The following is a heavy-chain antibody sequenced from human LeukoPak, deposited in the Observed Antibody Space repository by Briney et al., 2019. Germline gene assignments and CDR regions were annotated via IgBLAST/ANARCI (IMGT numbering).Heavy chain of an antibody. CDR3: ARGDYYDSSGYYTGH. J-gene: IGHJ4*02. V-gene: IGHV3-7*04. Sequence: GGSLRLSCAASGFTFSNDWMSWVRQAPGRGLEWVVNIWGDGSQNYFVDSVKGRFTISRDNAKNSLYLQMDSLRVEDTAVYYCARGDYYDSSGYYTGHWGQGTLVTVSS. CDR2: IWGDGSQN. D-gene: IGHD3-22*01. CDR1: GFTFSNDW.